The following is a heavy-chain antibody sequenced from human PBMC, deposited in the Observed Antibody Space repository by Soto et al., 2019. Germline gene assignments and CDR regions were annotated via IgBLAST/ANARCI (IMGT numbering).Heavy chain of an antibody. CDR2: ISGYNGNT. J-gene: IGHJ6*02. Sequence: ASVKVSCKTSGYTFSNYGINWVRQAPGQGLEWMGWISGYNGNTNYAQTVQGRVTMTTDTSTGTVYMELRSLKSDDTAIYYCSRFIMVGGWFDPNYYHGMDVWGQGTTVTAP. CDR3: SRFIMVGGWFDPNYYHGMDV. CDR1: GYTFSNYG. D-gene: IGHD6-19*01. V-gene: IGHV1-18*01.